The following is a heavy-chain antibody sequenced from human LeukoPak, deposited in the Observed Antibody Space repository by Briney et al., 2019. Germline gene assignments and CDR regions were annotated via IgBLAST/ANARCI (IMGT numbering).Heavy chain of an antibody. CDR1: GFTVSGNY. Sequence: GGSLRLSCAASGFTVSGNYMSWVRQAPGKGLEWVSVIYSGGSTYYADSVKGRFTISRDNSKNTLYLQMNSLRAEDTAVYYCAKDPFSSSWYDGYFQHWGQGTLVTVSS. D-gene: IGHD6-13*01. CDR2: IYSGGST. J-gene: IGHJ1*01. CDR3: AKDPFSSSWYDGYFQH. V-gene: IGHV3-53*01.